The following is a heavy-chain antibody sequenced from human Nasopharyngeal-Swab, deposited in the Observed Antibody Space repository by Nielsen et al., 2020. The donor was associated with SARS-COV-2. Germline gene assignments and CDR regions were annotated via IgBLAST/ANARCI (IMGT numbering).Heavy chain of an antibody. D-gene: IGHD2-15*01. CDR2: ISYDGNYK. CDR1: GFTLRTYV. CDR3: AAGSDY. Sequence: GGSLRLSCTASGFTLRTYVMYWVRQAPGMGLEWVASISYDGNYKSYADSVKGRFTISRDDSENTLHLQMNSLKTEDTAVYYCAAGSDYWGQGTLVTVSS. J-gene: IGHJ4*02. V-gene: IGHV3-30-3*01.